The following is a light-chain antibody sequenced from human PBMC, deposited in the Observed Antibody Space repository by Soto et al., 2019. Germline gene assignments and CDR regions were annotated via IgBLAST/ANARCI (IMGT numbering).Light chain of an antibody. CDR1: TSNIGSTSSIGSDY. CDR3: AGWDDSLSGWV. V-gene: IGLV1-47*02. Sequence: QAVVAQPPSASGTPGQRVTISCSGSTSNIGSTSSIGSDYVYWYQQLPGTAPRLLIYSTNQRPSGVPDRISGSKSGTSATLAISGLRFEDEADYDCAGWDDSLSGWVFGGGTKLTVL. CDR2: STN. J-gene: IGLJ3*02.